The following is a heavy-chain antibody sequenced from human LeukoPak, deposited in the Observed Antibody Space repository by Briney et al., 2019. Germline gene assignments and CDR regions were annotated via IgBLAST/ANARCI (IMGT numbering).Heavy chain of an antibody. CDR2: ISAYNGNT. V-gene: IGHV1-18*01. D-gene: IGHD5/OR15-5a*01. J-gene: IGHJ3*02. CDR1: GYTFTSYG. CDR3: ARGRVPRVKFPNAFDI. Sequence: GASVKVSCKASGYTFTSYGISWVRQAPGQGLEWMGWISAYNGNTNYAQKLQGRVTMTTDTSTSTAYMELRSLRSDDTAVYYCARGRVPRVKFPNAFDIWGQGTMVTVSS.